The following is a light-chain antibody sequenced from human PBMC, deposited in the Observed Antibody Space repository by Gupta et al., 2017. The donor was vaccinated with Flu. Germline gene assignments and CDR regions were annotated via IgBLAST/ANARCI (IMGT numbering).Light chain of an antibody. CDR2: AVN. CDR3: SSYAGNKKL. J-gene: IGLJ2*01. V-gene: IGLV2-8*01. CDR1: RRDVGDSNY. Sequence: TRRDVGDSNYVFWYQQHPGKALILMIYAVNARATGVPHGFSGSTSGNTASLTVYGLQAVDDADYYCSSYAGNKKLFGGGTTLTVL.